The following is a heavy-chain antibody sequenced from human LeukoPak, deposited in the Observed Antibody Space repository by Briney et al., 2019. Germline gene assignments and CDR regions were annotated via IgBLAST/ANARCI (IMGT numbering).Heavy chain of an antibody. J-gene: IGHJ4*02. D-gene: IGHD3-10*01. CDR3: ARHEVRGVIIRPRRPSFDY. V-gene: IGHV4-34*01. CDR1: GGSFSGYY. Sequence: PSETLSLTCAVYGGSFSGYYWSWIRQPPGKGLEWIGEINHSGSTNYNPSLKSRVTISVDTSKNQFSLKLSSVTAADTAVYYCARHEVRGVIIRPRRPSFDYWGQGTLVTVSP. CDR2: INHSGST.